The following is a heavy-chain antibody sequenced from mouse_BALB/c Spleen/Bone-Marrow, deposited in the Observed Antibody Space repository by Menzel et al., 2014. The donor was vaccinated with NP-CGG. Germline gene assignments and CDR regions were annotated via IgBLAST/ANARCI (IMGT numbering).Heavy chain of an antibody. Sequence: EVKLVESGPEPVKPGASVKISCKASGYSFTGYFMNWVMQSNGKSLEWIGRINPYNGDTFYNQKFKGKATLTVDKSSSTAHMELRSLASEDSAVYYCARSGYYGSSYFDYWGQGTTLTVSS. J-gene: IGHJ2*01. CDR3: ARSGYYGSSYFDY. CDR1: GYSFTGYF. CDR2: INPYNGDT. D-gene: IGHD1-1*01. V-gene: IGHV1-20*02.